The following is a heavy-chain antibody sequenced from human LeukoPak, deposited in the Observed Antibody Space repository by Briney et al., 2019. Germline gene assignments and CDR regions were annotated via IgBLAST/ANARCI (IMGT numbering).Heavy chain of an antibody. CDR2: INPNRGGT. CDR1: GYTFTGYY. J-gene: IGHJ4*02. V-gene: IGHV1-2*02. D-gene: IGHD3-22*01. Sequence: ASVKVSCKASGYTFTGYYMHWVRQAPGQGLEWMGWINPNRGGTNYAQKFQGRVTMTRDTSISTAYMELSSLRSDDTTVYYCARNPNDSSGYYYGNYFDYWGQGTLVTVSS. CDR3: ARNPNDSSGYYYGNYFDY.